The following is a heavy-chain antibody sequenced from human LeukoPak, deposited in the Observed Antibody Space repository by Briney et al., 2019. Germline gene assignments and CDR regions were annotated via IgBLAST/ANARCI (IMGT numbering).Heavy chain of an antibody. D-gene: IGHD3-9*01. J-gene: IGHJ5*02. CDR3: AGGSGYLITS. Sequence: QPGGSLRLSCAASGFTFSDYSMTWIRQPPGKGLEWLAIIKQDGTEKHYKGSVEGRFTISRDNAKNSLHLQMNSLRAEDTAVYYCAGGSGYLITSWGQGTLVTVSS. V-gene: IGHV3-7*01. CDR1: GFTFSDYS. CDR2: IKQDGTEK.